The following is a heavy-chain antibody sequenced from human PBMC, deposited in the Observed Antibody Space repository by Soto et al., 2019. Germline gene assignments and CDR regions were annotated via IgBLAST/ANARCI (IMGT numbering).Heavy chain of an antibody. J-gene: IGHJ3*02. CDR1: GFTFSSYS. Sequence: EVQLVESGGGLVKPGGSLRLSCAASGFTFSSYSMNWVRQAPGKGLEWVSSISSSSSYIYYADSVKGRFTISRDNAKNSLYPQMNSLRAEDTAVYYCARDGDYGGNSRAFDIWGQGTMVTVSS. CDR3: ARDGDYGGNSRAFDI. V-gene: IGHV3-21*01. D-gene: IGHD4-17*01. CDR2: ISSSSSYI.